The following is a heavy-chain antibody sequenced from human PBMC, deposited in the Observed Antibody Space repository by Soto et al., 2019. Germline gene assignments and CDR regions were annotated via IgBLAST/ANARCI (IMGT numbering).Heavy chain of an antibody. Sequence: QVRLVQSEGEVKKPGASVKVSCRASGYTFTNYDISWVRQVPGQGLEWMGWISTERDLTKYAQKFQGRVPMTTDTFPNTAYMELKSLRFDDAAVYYCARDPTANRASVYFDLWGRGTLVNVSS. CDR2: ISTERDLT. J-gene: IGHJ2*01. CDR1: GYTFTNYD. V-gene: IGHV1-18*04. CDR3: ARDPTANRASVYFDL. D-gene: IGHD1-1*01.